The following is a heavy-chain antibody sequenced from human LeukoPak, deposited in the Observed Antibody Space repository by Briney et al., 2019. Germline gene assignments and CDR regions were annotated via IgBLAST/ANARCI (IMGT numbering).Heavy chain of an antibody. V-gene: IGHV3-11*04. Sequence: PGGSLRLSCAASGFTFDDYGMSWIRQAPGKGLEWISYISRSSTTRFYADSVKGRFTISRDNAKNSLYLQMNSLRVEDTAVCYCARDCSGGSCYLDYWGQGTLVTVSS. CDR3: ARDCSGGSCYLDY. CDR1: GFTFDDYG. D-gene: IGHD2-15*01. J-gene: IGHJ4*02. CDR2: ISRSSTTR.